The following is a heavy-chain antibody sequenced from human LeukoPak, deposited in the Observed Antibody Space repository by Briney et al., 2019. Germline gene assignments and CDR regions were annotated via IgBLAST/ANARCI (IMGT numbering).Heavy chain of an antibody. J-gene: IGHJ3*02. V-gene: IGHV1-69*05. CDR3: AIDYYDSSGYPGAFDI. CDR2: IIPIFGTA. D-gene: IGHD3-22*01. CDR1: GGTFSSYA. Sequence: ASVKVSCKASGGTFSSYAISWVRQAPGQGLEWMGGIIPIFGTANYAQKFQGRVTITTDESTSTAYMELSSLRSEDTAVYYCAIDYYDSSGYPGAFDIWGQGTMVTVSS.